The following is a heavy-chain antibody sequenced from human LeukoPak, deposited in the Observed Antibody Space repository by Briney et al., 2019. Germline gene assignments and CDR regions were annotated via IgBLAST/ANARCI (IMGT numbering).Heavy chain of an antibody. D-gene: IGHD6-25*01. CDR2: IYPGDSDT. CDR3: GSGTTPYYYYMDV. CDR1: GYNFTSYW. J-gene: IGHJ6*03. Sequence: GESLKISCKGSGYNFTSYWIGWVRQLPGKGLEWMGIIYPGDSDTRYSPSFQGQVTISADKSISTAYLQWSSLKASDTAMYYCGSGTTPYYYYMDVWGKGTTVTVSS. V-gene: IGHV5-51*01.